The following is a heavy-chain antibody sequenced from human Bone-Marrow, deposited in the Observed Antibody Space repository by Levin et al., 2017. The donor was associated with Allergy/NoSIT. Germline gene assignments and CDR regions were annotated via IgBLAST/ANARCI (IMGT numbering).Heavy chain of an antibody. J-gene: IGHJ4*02. CDR2: INHSGST. Sequence: SETLSLTCTVYGGSFSGYYWSWIRQPPGKGLEWIGEINHSGSTNYNPSLKSRVTISVDTSKNQFSLKLSSVTAADTAVYYGARGFGPAGFDYWGQGTLVTVSS. V-gene: IGHV4-34*01. CDR3: ARGFGPAGFDY. CDR1: GGSFSGYY. D-gene: IGHD2-2*01.